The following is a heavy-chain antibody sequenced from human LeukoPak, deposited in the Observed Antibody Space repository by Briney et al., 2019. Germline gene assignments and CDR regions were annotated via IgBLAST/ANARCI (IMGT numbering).Heavy chain of an antibody. CDR1: GFTFSSYS. V-gene: IGHV3-21*04. J-gene: IGHJ4*02. CDR2: ISRSSSHM. CDR3: RSLDDILTTHDY. D-gene: IGHD3-9*01. Sequence: GGSLRLSCAASGFTFSSYSMNWVRQAPGKGLEWVSSISRSSSHMYYADSVKGRFTISRDNAKNSLYLQMNSLKTEDTAVYYCRSLDDILTTHDYWGQGTLVTVSS.